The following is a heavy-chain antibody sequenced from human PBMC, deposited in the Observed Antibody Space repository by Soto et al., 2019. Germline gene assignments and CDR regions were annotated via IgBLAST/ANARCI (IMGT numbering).Heavy chain of an antibody. D-gene: IGHD6-6*01. CDR1: SDSMNSGGYY. V-gene: IGHV4-31*03. CDR3: ARRGGSSSGYYYYAMDV. Sequence: QVQLQESGPGLVKPSQTLSLTCSVSSDSMNSGGYYWSWIRQHPGKGLEWIGYIYSNGATYYNPSLKSRVTISVDTSKNPFSLNLASVTAADTAVYYCARRGGSSSGYYYYAMDVWGQGTTVTVSS. CDR2: IYSNGAT. J-gene: IGHJ6*02.